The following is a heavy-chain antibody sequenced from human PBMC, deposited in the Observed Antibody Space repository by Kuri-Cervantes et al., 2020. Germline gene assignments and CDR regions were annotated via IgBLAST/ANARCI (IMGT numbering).Heavy chain of an antibody. V-gene: IGHV5-51*01. CDR2: IYPGDSGT. D-gene: IGHD2-15*01. CDR3: ARLASGWQGWFDP. CDR1: GYSFTSYW. J-gene: IGHJ5*02. Sequence: GGSLRLSCKGSGYSFTSYWIGWVRQMPGKGLEWMGIIYPGDSGTRYSPSFQGQVTISADKSISTAYLQWSSLKASDTAMYYCARLASGWQGWFDPWGQGTLVTVSS.